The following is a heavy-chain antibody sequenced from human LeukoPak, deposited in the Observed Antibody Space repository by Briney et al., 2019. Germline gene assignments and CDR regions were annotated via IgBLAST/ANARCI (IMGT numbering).Heavy chain of an antibody. D-gene: IGHD2-2*02. CDR1: GFTFSSYS. CDR2: ITDSGFTT. J-gene: IGHJ4*02. CDR3: ANAGFCSSTTCYNPFDH. V-gene: IGHV3-23*01. Sequence: GGSLRLSCAASGFTFSSYSMSWVRQAPGKGLEWVSGITDSGFTTFYANSVKGPVTLSRDNSKNTLYLRMNSLRAEDTAVYYCANAGFCSSTTCYNPFDHWGQGTLVTVSS.